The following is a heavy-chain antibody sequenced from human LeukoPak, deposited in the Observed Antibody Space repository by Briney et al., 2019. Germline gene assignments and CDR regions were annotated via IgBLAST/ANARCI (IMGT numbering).Heavy chain of an antibody. CDR1: GFIFSSYW. CDR3: AKPLYYYDSMPAGAFDI. J-gene: IGHJ3*02. Sequence: GGSLRLSCAASGFIFSSYWMSWVRQAPGKGLEWVANIKQDGSEKYYVDSVKGRFTISRDNSKNTLYLQMNSLRAEDTAVYYCAKPLYYYDSMPAGAFDIWGQGTMVTVSS. D-gene: IGHD3-22*01. V-gene: IGHV3-7*01. CDR2: IKQDGSEK.